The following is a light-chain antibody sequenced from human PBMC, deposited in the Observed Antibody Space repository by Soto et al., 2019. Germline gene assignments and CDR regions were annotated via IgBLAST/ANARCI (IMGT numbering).Light chain of an antibody. V-gene: IGKV3-15*01. J-gene: IGKJ2*01. CDR2: GAS. Sequence: EIVMTQSPATLSVSPGERATLSCRASQSVRSNLAWYQQKPGQAPRLLIYGASTRAIGIPARFSGSGSGTEFTLTISSLQSEDFAVDYCQHYNNWPYTVAQGTKLEIK. CDR3: QHYNNWPYT. CDR1: QSVRSN.